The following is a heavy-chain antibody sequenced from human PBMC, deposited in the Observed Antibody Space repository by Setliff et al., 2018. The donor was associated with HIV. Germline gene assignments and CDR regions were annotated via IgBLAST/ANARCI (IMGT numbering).Heavy chain of an antibody. CDR3: ARRVLQDSTITSSNWFDS. J-gene: IGHJ5*01. D-gene: IGHD2-2*01. Sequence: SETLSLTCTVSGGSISNYYWSWIRQPPGRGLEWIGYVYASGETNYNPSLKSRVTMPTDTSRNQFFLNLNYATAADTAVYFCARRVLQDSTITSSNWFDSWGQGTLVTVSS. CDR2: VYASGET. V-gene: IGHV4-4*09. CDR1: GGSISNYY.